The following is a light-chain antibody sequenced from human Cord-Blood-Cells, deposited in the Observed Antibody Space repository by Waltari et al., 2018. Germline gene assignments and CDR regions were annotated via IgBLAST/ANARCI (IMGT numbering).Light chain of an antibody. Sequence: QSALTQPRSVSGSPGQSVTISCTGTSSDVGGYNYVSWYQQHPGTAPKLMSYDVSKPRAGVPDRFFGSKAGYTAALAISGVQGEDEADYYCCSYVGSYPWVFGGGTKLTVL. V-gene: IGLV2-11*01. CDR3: CSYVGSYPWV. J-gene: IGLJ3*02. CDR2: DVS. CDR1: SSDVGGYNY.